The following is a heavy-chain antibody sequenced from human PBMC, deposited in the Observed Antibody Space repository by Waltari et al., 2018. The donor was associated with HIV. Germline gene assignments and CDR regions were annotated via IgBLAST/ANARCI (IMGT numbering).Heavy chain of an antibody. Sequence: QVQLQQWGAGLLKPSETLSLTCAVYGGSFSGYYWSWLRQPPGKGLEWIGEINHRGSTNYNPSLKSRVTISVDTSKNQFSLKLSSVTAADTAVYYCARIKEVYSSGWLNWFDPWGQGTLVTVSS. J-gene: IGHJ5*02. D-gene: IGHD6-19*01. CDR1: GGSFSGYY. CDR3: ARIKEVYSSGWLNWFDP. CDR2: INHRGST. V-gene: IGHV4-34*01.